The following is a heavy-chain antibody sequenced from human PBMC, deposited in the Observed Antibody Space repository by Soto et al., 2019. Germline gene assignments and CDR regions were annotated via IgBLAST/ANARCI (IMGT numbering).Heavy chain of an antibody. D-gene: IGHD2-8*01. CDR3: ARLKVNGGPFGI. CDR2: IYYTGSS. Sequence: PSETLSLTCTVSGGSISSEGYYWSWIRQHPGKGLEWIGNIYYTGSSYHIPSLKSRITISVDTSKNQFAPKLGSVTAADTAVYECARLKVNGGPFGIGGRGTMVALSS. V-gene: IGHV4-31*03. CDR1: GGSISSEGYY. J-gene: IGHJ3*02.